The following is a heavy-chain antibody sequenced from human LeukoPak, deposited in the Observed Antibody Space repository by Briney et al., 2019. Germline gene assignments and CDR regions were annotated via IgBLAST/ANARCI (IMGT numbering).Heavy chain of an antibody. CDR1: GFTFSSYA. V-gene: IGHV3-23*01. J-gene: IGHJ3*02. D-gene: IGHD3-10*01. CDR3: AKDLLWFGESPDDAFDI. Sequence: GGSLRLPCAASGFTFSSYAMSWVRQAPGKGLEWVLTISGSGGSTYYADSVKGRFTISRDNSKNTLYLQMNSLRAEDTALYYCAKDLLWFGESPDDAFDIWGQGTMVTVSS. CDR2: ISGSGGST.